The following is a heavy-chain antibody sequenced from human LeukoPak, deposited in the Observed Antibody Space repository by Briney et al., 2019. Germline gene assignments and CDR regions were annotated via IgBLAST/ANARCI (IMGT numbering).Heavy chain of an antibody. CDR1: GFTFSSYA. Sequence: GGSLRLSCAASGFTFSSYAMSWVRQAPGKGLEWVSAISGSGGSTYFADSVKGRFTISRDNSKNTLYLQMNSLRAEDTAVYYCAKDRRAFGDSPDYWGQGTLVTVSS. V-gene: IGHV3-23*01. D-gene: IGHD4-17*01. CDR3: AKDRRAFGDSPDY. J-gene: IGHJ4*02. CDR2: ISGSGGST.